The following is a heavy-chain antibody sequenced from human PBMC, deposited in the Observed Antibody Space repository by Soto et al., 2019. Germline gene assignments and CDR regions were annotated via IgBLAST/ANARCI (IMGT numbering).Heavy chain of an antibody. CDR1: GFTFSSYG. V-gene: IGHV3-30*18. CDR3: AKDQIAVAGTLQH. Sequence: GGSLRLSCAASGFTFSSYGMHWVRQAPGKGLEWVAVISYDGSNKYYADSVKGRFTISRDNSKNTLYLQMNSLRAEDTAVYYCAKDQIAVAGTLQHWGQGTLVTVSS. J-gene: IGHJ1*01. D-gene: IGHD6-19*01. CDR2: ISYDGSNK.